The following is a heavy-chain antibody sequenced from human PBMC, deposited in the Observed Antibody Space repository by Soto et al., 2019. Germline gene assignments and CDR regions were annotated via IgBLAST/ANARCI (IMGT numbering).Heavy chain of an antibody. CDR1: GGSFSGYY. CDR2: INHSGST. CDR3: ARGRRITMVWGVSNWFDP. D-gene: IGHD3-10*01. Sequence: QVQLQQWGAGLLKPSETLSLTCAVYGGSFSGYYWSWIRQPPGKGLEWIGEINHSGSTNYNPSLKSRVTISGDTSKNQFSLQLSSVTAADTAVYYCARGRRITMVWGVSNWFDPWGQGTLVTVSS. J-gene: IGHJ5*02. V-gene: IGHV4-34*01.